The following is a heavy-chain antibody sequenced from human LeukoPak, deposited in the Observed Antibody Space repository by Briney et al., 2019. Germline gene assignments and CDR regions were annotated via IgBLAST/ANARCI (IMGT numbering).Heavy chain of an antibody. V-gene: IGHV3-11*01. J-gene: IGHJ5*02. CDR1: GFTFSDYY. Sequence: GGSLRLSCAASGFTFSDYYMSWIRQAPGKGLEWVSYISSSGSTIYYAHSVKGRFTISRDNAKNSLYLQMNSLRAEDTAVYYCASLDWNNWFDPWGQGTLVTVSS. CDR3: ASLDWNNWFDP. D-gene: IGHD3-9*01. CDR2: ISSSGSTI.